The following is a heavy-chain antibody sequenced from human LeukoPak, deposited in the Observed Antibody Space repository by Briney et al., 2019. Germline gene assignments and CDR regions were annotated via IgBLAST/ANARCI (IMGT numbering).Heavy chain of an antibody. CDR3: AKRLAYQLLWIFDH. CDR1: GFTFSSYA. Sequence: PGGSLRLSCAASGFTFSSYAMSWVRQAPGKGLEWVSAISGSGGSTYYADSVKGRFTISRDNSKNTLYLQTNSLRAEDTAVYYCAKRLAYQLLWIFDHWGQGTLVTVSS. D-gene: IGHD2-2*01. J-gene: IGHJ4*02. V-gene: IGHV3-23*01. CDR2: ISGSGGST.